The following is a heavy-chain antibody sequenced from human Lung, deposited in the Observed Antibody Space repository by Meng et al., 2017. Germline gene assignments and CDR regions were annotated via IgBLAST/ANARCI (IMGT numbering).Heavy chain of an antibody. D-gene: IGHD4-11*01. CDR2: INHSGST. CDR3: ARGPTTMAHDFDY. J-gene: IGHJ4*02. V-gene: IGHV4-34*01. Sequence: GKLEQWGEGLLKPSETLSLTCVVSGGSFSDYYWSWIRQPPGKGLEWIGEINHSGSTNYNPSLESRATISVDTSQNNLSLKLSSVTAADSAVYYCARGPTTMAHDFDYWGQGTLVTVSS. CDR1: GGSFSDYY.